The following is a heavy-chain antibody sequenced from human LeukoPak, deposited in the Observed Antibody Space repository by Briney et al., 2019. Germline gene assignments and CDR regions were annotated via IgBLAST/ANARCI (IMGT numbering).Heavy chain of an antibody. CDR3: ARTYSGYGSIDY. J-gene: IGHJ4*02. D-gene: IGHD5-12*01. CDR2: IYTSGST. Sequence: SQTLSLTCTVSGGSISSGSYYWSWIRQPAGKGLEWIGRIYTSGSTNYNPSLKSRVTISVDTSKNQFSLKLSSATAADTAVYYCARTYSGYGSIDYWGQGTLVTVSS. V-gene: IGHV4-61*02. CDR1: GGSISSGSYY.